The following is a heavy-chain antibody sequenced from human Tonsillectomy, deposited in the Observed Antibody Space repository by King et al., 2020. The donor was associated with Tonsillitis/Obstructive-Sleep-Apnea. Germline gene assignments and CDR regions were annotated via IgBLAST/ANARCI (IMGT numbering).Heavy chain of an antibody. CDR2: ISNDGSNK. CDR1: GFTFSSFV. CDR3: ARDYRGDRGGFDI. V-gene: IGHV3-30*04. J-gene: IGHJ3*02. D-gene: IGHD3-10*01. Sequence: VQLVESGGGVVQPGRSLRLSCAASGFTFSSFVMHWVRQGPGKGLEWVAVISNDGSNKYYADSVKGRFTISRDKSKNTLYLQMNSLRAEDTAVYYCARDYRGDRGGFDIWGQGTMVTVSS.